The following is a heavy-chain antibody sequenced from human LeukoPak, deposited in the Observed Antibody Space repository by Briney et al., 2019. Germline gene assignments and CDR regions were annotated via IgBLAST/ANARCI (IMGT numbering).Heavy chain of an antibody. Sequence: AGGSLRLSCAASGFTFSSYAMHWVRQAPGKGLEWEAVISYDGSNKYYADSVKGRFTISRDNSKNTLYLQVNSLRAEDTAVYYCAKGGKWDVTPFDYWGQGTLVTVSS. CDR2: ISYDGSNK. D-gene: IGHD1-26*01. V-gene: IGHV3-30-3*01. J-gene: IGHJ4*02. CDR3: AKGGKWDVTPFDY. CDR1: GFTFSSYA.